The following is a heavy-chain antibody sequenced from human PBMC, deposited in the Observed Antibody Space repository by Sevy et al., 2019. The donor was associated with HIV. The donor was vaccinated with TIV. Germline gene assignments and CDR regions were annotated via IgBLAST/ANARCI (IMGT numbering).Heavy chain of an antibody. D-gene: IGHD3-10*01. V-gene: IGHV3-30*02. CDR1: GFTLSSYG. CDR3: AKDWFYYYYGMDV. J-gene: IGHJ6*02. Sequence: GGSLRLSCAASGFTLSSYGMHWVRQAPGKGLEWVAVIRYDGSNKYYADSVKGRFTISRDNSKNTLYLQMNSLRAEDTAVYYCAKDWFYYYYGMDVWGQGTTVTVSS. CDR2: IRYDGSNK.